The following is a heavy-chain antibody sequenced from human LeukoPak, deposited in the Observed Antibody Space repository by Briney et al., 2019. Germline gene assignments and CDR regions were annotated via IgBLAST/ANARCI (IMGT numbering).Heavy chain of an antibody. D-gene: IGHD4-11*01. CDR3: ARAGLVTAIDY. CDR2: INHSGST. V-gene: IGHV4-34*01. CDR1: GGSFSGYY. J-gene: IGHJ4*02. Sequence: SETLSLTCAVYGGSFSGYYWSWIRQTPGKGLEWIGEINHSGSTNYNPSLKSRVTISVDTSKNQFSLKLSSVTAADTAVYYCARAGLVTAIDYWGQGTLVTVSS.